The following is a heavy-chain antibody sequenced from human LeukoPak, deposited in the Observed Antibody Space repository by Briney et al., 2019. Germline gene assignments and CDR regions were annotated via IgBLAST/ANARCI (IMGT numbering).Heavy chain of an antibody. Sequence: ASVKVSCKASGYTFTGYYMHWVRQAPGQGLEWMGRINPNSGGTNYARKFQGRVTMTRDTSISTAYMELSRLRSDDTAVYYCASEQETYYYYGMDVWGQGTTVTVSS. V-gene: IGHV1-2*06. J-gene: IGHJ6*02. CDR3: ASEQETYYYYGMDV. CDR2: INPNSGGT. CDR1: GYTFTGYY.